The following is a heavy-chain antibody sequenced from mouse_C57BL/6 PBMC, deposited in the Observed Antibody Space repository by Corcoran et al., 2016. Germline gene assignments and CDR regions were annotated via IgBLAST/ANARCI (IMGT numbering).Heavy chain of an antibody. CDR2: INPNNGGT. J-gene: IGHJ4*01. CDR3: ARSGGYWNYAMVY. V-gene: IGHV1-26*01. Sequence: EVQLQQSGPELVKPGASVKISCKASGYTFTDYYMNWVKQSHGKSLEWIGDINPNNGGTSYNQKFKGKATLTVDKSSSTAYMELRRLTSEDSAVYYCARSGGYWNYAMVYWGQGTSVTVSS. D-gene: IGHD2-3*01. CDR1: GYTFTDYY.